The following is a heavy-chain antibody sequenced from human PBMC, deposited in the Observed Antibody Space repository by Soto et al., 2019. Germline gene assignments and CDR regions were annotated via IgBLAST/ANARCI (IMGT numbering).Heavy chain of an antibody. J-gene: IGHJ4*02. D-gene: IGHD4-17*01. V-gene: IGHV3-23*01. CDR1: GFTFSTYA. CDR3: ARSRRTYGDYYDL. CDR2: VRDSGANT. Sequence: LRLSCEASGFTFSTYAMTWVRQAPGKGLEWVSSVRDSGANTYYAESVKGRFTVSRDNSKSTVYLQMSSLRGNDTALYFCARSRRTYGDYYDLWGQGTVVTVSS.